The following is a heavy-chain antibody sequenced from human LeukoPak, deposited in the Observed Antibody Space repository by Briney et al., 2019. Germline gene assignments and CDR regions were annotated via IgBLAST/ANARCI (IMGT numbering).Heavy chain of an antibody. J-gene: IGHJ4*02. V-gene: IGHV3-23*01. CDR3: ASHSGHWDF. D-gene: IGHD2-21*02. CDR2: LRGGDDST. Sequence: QAGGSLRLSCTASGFTITSYVTSWVRQAPGKGLEWISSLRGGDDSTNYADSVKGRFAISTHNFKNTVYLQMNTLTVDDTALYYCASHSGHWDFWGPGTLVTVSS. CDR1: GFTITSYV.